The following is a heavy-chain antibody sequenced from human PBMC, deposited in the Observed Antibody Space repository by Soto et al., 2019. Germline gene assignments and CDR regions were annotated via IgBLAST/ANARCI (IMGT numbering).Heavy chain of an antibody. CDR1: GCNFNRYT. J-gene: IGHJ6*02. D-gene: IGHD2-2*01. V-gene: IGHV3-21*01. CDR3: ARDCSRSSFFPGTDV. CDR2: ISSSGYI. Sequence: GGSLRLSCAASGCNFNRYTINWVRQAPGKRLECLSSISSSGYIFSTDSGRGRVTICRDNAKNSVYLQINSLRAEDTAVYFCARDCSRSSFFPGTDVRDPGATVAAS.